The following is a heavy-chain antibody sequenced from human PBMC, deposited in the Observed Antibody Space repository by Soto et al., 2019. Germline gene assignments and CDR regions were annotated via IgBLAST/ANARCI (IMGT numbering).Heavy chain of an antibody. CDR2: IYYSGST. CDR1: GGSISSGDYY. CDR3: ARVSNYEPYYYYYGMDV. Sequence: QVQLQESGPGLVKPSQTLSLTCTVSGGSISSGDYYWSWIRQPPGKGLEWIGYIYYSGSTYYNPSLKSRVTISVDTSKNQFSLKLSSVTAADTAVYYCARVSNYEPYYYYYGMDVWGQGTTVTVSS. D-gene: IGHD4-4*01. V-gene: IGHV4-30-4*01. J-gene: IGHJ6*02.